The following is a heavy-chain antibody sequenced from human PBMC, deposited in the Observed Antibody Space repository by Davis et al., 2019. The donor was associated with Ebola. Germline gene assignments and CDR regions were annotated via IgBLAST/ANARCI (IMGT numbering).Heavy chain of an antibody. V-gene: IGHV1-18*04. Sequence: ASVKVSCKASGYTFTSYGISWVRQALGQGLEWMGWISAYNGNTNYAQKLQGRVTMTTDTSTSTAYMELRSLRSDDTAVYYCAAMAPVTTVWRPFDYWGQGTLVTVSS. J-gene: IGHJ4*02. CDR1: GYTFTSYG. CDR2: ISAYNGNT. D-gene: IGHD4-17*01. CDR3: AAMAPVTTVWRPFDY.